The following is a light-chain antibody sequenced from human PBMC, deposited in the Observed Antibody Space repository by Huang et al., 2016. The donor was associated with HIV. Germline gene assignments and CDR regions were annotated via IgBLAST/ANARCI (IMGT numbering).Light chain of an antibody. CDR2: AAS. V-gene: IGKV1-9*01. CDR3: QQVDSYPRT. Sequence: IQLTQSPSSLSASVGDRVSITCRASRDIKTYLAWFHQRPGRAPKFLIFAASFLESGVPSRFSGSGSGTEFTLTINGLQPEDFGTYYCQQVDSYPRTFGQGTNVDVK. J-gene: IGKJ1*01. CDR1: RDIKTY.